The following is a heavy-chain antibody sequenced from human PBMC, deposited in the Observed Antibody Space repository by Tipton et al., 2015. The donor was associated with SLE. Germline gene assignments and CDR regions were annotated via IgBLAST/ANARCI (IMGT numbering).Heavy chain of an antibody. J-gene: IGHJ4*02. CDR2: IYYSGTT. CDR1: GDSVRNSNW. Sequence: GLVKPSGTLSLTCDVSGDSVRNSNWWSWVRQSPGKGLEWIGYIYYSGTTYYNPSLESRVTISVDTSKNQFSLKLNSVTAADTAVYYCARGTIAARRLDYWGQGTLVTVSS. CDR3: ARGTIAARRLDY. D-gene: IGHD6-6*01. V-gene: IGHV4-4*02.